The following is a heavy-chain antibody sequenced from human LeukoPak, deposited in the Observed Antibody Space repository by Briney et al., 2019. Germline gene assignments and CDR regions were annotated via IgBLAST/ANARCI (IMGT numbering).Heavy chain of an antibody. Sequence: SETLSLTCTVSGGSISSGDYYWSWIRQPPGKGLEWIGYIYYSGSTYYNPSLKSRVTISVDTSKNQFSLKLSSVTAADTAVYYCARESPYYCSSTSCYSNAFDIWGQGTMVTVSS. J-gene: IGHJ3*02. V-gene: IGHV4-30-4*01. D-gene: IGHD2-2*01. CDR3: ARESPYYCSSTSCYSNAFDI. CDR2: IYYSGST. CDR1: GGSISSGDYY.